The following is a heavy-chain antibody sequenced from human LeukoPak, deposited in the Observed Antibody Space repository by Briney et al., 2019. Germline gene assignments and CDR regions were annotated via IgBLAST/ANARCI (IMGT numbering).Heavy chain of an antibody. D-gene: IGHD3-22*01. V-gene: IGHV3-23*01. CDR1: GFTFSSYA. J-gene: IGHJ4*02. CDR2: ISGSGGST. Sequence: GGSLRLSCAASGFTFSSYAVSWVRQAPGKGLEWVSAISGSGGSTYYADSVKGRFTVSRDNSKNTLYLQMNSLRAEDTAVYYCARLPTYYYDSSGYYQGNYYFDYWGQGTLVTVSS. CDR3: ARLPTYYYDSSGYYQGNYYFDY.